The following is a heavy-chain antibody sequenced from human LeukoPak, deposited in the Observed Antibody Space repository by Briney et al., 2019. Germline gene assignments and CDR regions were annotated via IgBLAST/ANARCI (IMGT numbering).Heavy chain of an antibody. CDR3: ARDNSVRDEAWWFNP. Sequence: ASVKVFCKASGFTFTSYGISWVRQAPGRGLEWMGWIITYNGNTNYAQKLQGRVTLTRDMSTSTDYLELSSLRSEDTAVYYCARDNSVRDEAWWFNPWGQGTLVTVSS. CDR1: GFTFTSYG. D-gene: IGHD5-24*01. CDR2: IITYNGNT. J-gene: IGHJ5*02. V-gene: IGHV1-18*01.